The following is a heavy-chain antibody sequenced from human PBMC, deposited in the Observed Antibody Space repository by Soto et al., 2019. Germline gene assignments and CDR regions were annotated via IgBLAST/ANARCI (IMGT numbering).Heavy chain of an antibody. CDR2: ISADGAGT. D-gene: IGHD6-13*01. CDR3: ERISSSSCTDY. CDR1: GFTFNTYA. V-gene: IGHV3-23*01. J-gene: IGHJ4*02. Sequence: GGSLRLSCAASGFTFNTYAMNWVRQAPGKGLEWVSAISADGAGTYYADSVKGRSTISRDNSKNTLSLQMNSLRAEDTAIFYCERISSSSCTDYWGQGTLVTVSS.